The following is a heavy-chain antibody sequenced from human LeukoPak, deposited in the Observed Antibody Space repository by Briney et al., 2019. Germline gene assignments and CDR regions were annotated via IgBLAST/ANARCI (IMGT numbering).Heavy chain of an antibody. J-gene: IGHJ4*02. CDR2: INTDGGSL. CDR3: ARRINYYDSSGYYYVRYFDS. CDR1: GFTFSSYW. Sequence: PGGSLRLSCAASGFTFSSYWMYWVRQAPGKGPVWVARINTDGGSLNYADSVKGRFTISRDYAKNTLYLQMNSLGAEDTAVYYCARRINYYDSSGYYYVRYFDSWGQGTLVAVSS. D-gene: IGHD3-22*01. V-gene: IGHV3-74*01.